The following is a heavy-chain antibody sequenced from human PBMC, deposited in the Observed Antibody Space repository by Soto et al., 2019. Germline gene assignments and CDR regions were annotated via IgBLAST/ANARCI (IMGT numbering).Heavy chain of an antibody. V-gene: IGHV3-64*01. CDR3: ARGSYDILTYYMDV. Sequence: GGSLRLSCAASGFTFSSYAMHWVRQAPGKGLEYVSAISSNGGSTYYANSVKGRFTISRDNSKNTLYLQMGSLRAEDMAVYYCARGSYDILTYYMDVWGKGTTVTVSS. CDR2: ISSNGGST. CDR1: GFTFSSYA. J-gene: IGHJ6*03. D-gene: IGHD3-9*01.